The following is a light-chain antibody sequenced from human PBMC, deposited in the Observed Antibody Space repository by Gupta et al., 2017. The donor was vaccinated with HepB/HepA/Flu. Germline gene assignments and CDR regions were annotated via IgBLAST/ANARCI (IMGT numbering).Light chain of an antibody. J-gene: IGKJ3*01. V-gene: IGKV2-28*01. CDR2: LGS. Sequence: DIVMTQSPLSVPVTPGEPASISCRSSQSLLHSNGYNYLDWYMPKPGQSPQLLIYLGSKRASGVRVRFRGCGTGSAFTLKIIRGEAAAIGVCYCIQYLPTPLTFGHGTKVDIK. CDR1: QSLLHSNGYNY. CDR3: IQYLPTPLT.